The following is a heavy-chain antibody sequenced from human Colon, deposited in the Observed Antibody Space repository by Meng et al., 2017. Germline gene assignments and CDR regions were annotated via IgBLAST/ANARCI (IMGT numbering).Heavy chain of an antibody. CDR2: IYYSGST. V-gene: IGHV4-39*07. CDR1: GGSISSSSYY. D-gene: IGHD2-15*01. CDR3: VRWLVASIDAFDI. Sequence: SETLSLTCTVSGGSISSSSYYWGWIRQPPGKGLEWIGSIYYSGSTYYNPSLKSRVTISVDTSKNQFSLKLSSVTAADTAVYYCVRWLVASIDAFDIWGQGTMVTVSS. J-gene: IGHJ3*02.